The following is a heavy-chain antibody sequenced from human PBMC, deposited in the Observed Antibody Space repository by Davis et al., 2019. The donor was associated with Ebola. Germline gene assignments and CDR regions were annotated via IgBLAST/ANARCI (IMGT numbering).Heavy chain of an antibody. V-gene: IGHV3-30-3*01. D-gene: IGHD5-24*01. CDR1: GFTFSSYA. CDR2: ISYDGSNK. CDR3: ARAARRASGYYFDY. J-gene: IGHJ4*02. Sequence: GESLKISCAASGFTFSSYAMHWVRQAPGKGLEWVAVISYDGSNKYYADSVKGRFTISRDNSKNTLYLQMNSLRAEDTAVYYCARAARRASGYYFDYWGQGTLVTVSS.